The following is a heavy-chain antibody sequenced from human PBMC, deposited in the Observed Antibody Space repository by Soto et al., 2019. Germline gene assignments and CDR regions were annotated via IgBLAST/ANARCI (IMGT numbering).Heavy chain of an antibody. CDR1: GYTFTSHG. V-gene: IGHV1-18*01. CDR2: ISTYNGKT. Sequence: QLQLVQSGGEVKTPGASVKVSCTTSGYTFTSHGISWVRQAPGHGLEWMGWISTYNGKTDYAQKFQGRVTMTADTRTSTVYMEVRGLRSDYTAVYYCARLLTEVATYREDAFDMWGQGTKVTVSS. D-gene: IGHD3-9*01. J-gene: IGHJ3*02. CDR3: ARLLTEVATYREDAFDM.